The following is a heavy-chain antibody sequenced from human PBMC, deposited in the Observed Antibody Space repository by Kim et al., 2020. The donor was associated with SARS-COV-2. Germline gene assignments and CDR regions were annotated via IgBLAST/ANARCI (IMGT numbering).Heavy chain of an antibody. V-gene: IGHV3-49*04. CDR1: GFMFSDYY. Sequence: GGSLRLSCTASGFMFSDYYMAWVRLAPGKGLEWVGLIRTNTYGGTSEYAPSVKDRFTVSRDDSNSVAYLQLHSPRSEDTAVYYSARSRRGCEYMDGWDKG. CDR2: IRTNTYGGTS. J-gene: IGHJ6*03. D-gene: IGHD2-21*01. CDR3: ARSRRGCEYMDG.